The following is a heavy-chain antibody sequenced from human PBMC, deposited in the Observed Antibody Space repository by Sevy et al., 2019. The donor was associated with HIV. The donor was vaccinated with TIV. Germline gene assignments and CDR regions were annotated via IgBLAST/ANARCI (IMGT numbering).Heavy chain of an antibody. V-gene: IGHV1-3*01. CDR1: GYTFTSYA. D-gene: IGHD6-13*01. J-gene: IGHJ6*03. CDR2: INAGNGNT. CDR3: ARVGSSSWYGVGYYYYMDV. Sequence: ASLKVSCKASGYTFTSYAMHWVRQAPGQRLEWMGWINAGNGNTKYSQKFQGRVTITRDTSASTAYMELSSLRSEDTAVYYCARVGSSSWYGVGYYYYMDVWGKGTTVTVSS.